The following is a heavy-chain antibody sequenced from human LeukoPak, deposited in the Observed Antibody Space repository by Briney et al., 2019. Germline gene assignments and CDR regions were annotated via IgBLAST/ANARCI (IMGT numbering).Heavy chain of an antibody. Sequence: SEPLSLTCAVHGESLCGYYWSWMPDPPGKALEWIGEINHSGSTNYNPVFMSRVTISVDTSKIQFCAKLSSVTAADTAGDYCARGRSPVNWGQGTLVTVSS. CDR1: GESLCGYY. V-gene: IGHV4-34*01. D-gene: IGHD4-23*01. CDR3: ARGRSPVN. J-gene: IGHJ4*02. CDR2: INHSGST.